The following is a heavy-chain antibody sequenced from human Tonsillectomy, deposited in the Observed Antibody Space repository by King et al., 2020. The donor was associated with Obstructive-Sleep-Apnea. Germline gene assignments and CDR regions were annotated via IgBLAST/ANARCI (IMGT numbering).Heavy chain of an antibody. CDR1: RFTFSSYW. V-gene: IGHV3-7*03. CDR3: ARGSGWRIGWFDS. J-gene: IGHJ5*01. D-gene: IGHD2/OR15-2a*01. CDR2: IKQDGSEK. Sequence: VQLVESGGGLVQPGGSLTLSCAASRFTFSSYWMNWVRQAPGKGLEWVANIKQDGSEKKYVDSVEGRFTISRDNAKNSLYLQMSSLRAEDTAVYYCARGSGWRIGWFDSWGQGTLVTVSS.